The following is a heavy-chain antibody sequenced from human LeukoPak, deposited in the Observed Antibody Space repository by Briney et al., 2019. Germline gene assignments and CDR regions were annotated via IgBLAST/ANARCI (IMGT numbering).Heavy chain of an antibody. CDR1: GDSVSSNSAA. D-gene: IGHD3-3*01. J-gene: IGHJ4*02. Sequence: SQTLSLTCAISGDSVSSNSAAWNWIRQSPSRGLEWLGRTYYRSKWYNDYAVSVKSRITINPDTSKNQFSLQLNSVTPEDTAVYYCARDTRDAYYDFWSGYYTGAYFDYWGQGTLVTASS. V-gene: IGHV6-1*01. CDR3: ARDTRDAYYDFWSGYYTGAYFDY. CDR2: TYYRSKWYN.